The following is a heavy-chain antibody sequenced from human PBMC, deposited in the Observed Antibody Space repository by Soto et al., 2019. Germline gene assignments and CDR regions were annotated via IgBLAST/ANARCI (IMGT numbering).Heavy chain of an antibody. Sequence: QLQLQESGPGLVKPSETLSLTCTVSGGSISSSSYYWGWIRQPPGKGLEWIGSIYYSGSTYYNPSLKSRVTISVDTSKNQFSLKLSSVTAADTAVYYCAITGIAVAGTEEYWGQGTLVTVSS. D-gene: IGHD6-19*01. CDR3: AITGIAVAGTEEY. CDR1: GGSISSSSYY. J-gene: IGHJ4*02. CDR2: IYYSGST. V-gene: IGHV4-39*01.